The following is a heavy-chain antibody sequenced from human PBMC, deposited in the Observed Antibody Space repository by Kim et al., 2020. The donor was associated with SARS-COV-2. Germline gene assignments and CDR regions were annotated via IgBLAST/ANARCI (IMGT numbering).Heavy chain of an antibody. J-gene: IGHJ6*02. V-gene: IGHV3-53*01. CDR1: GFTVSSNY. CDR2: IYSGGST. Sequence: GGSLRLSCAASGFTVSSNYMSWVRQAPGKGLEWVSVIYSGGSTYYADSVKGRFTISRDNSKNTLYLQMNSLRAEDTAVYYCARHPSRWFGELLFGMDVWGQGTTVTVSS. D-gene: IGHD3-10*01. CDR3: ARHPSRWFGELLFGMDV.